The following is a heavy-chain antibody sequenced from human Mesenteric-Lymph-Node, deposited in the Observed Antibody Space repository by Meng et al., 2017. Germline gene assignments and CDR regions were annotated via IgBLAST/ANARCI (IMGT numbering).Heavy chain of an antibody. CDR1: GGSISSYY. CDR2: IYYSGRT. CDR3: ARGLVVQVAMPDY. J-gene: IGHJ4*02. D-gene: IGHD2-2*01. Sequence: SETLSLTCTVSGGSISSYYLSWIRQPPGKGLEWIGYIYYSGRTNYNPSLKSRVTISVDTSKNQFSMKLSAVTAADTAAYYCARGLVVQVAMPDYWGQGTRVTVSS. V-gene: IGHV4-59*12.